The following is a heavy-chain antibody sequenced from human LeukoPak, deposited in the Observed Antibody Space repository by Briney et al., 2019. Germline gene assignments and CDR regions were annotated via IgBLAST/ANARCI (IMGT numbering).Heavy chain of an antibody. CDR1: GGTFSSYA. CDR3: ARDSLDSSGYTGY. J-gene: IGHJ4*02. CDR2: IIPILGIA. Sequence: SVKVSCKASGGTFSSYAISWVRQAPGQGLEWMGRIIPILGIANYAQKFQGRVTITADKSTSTAYMELSGLRSEDTAVYYCARDSLDSSGYTGYWGQGTLVTVSS. D-gene: IGHD3-22*01. V-gene: IGHV1-69*04.